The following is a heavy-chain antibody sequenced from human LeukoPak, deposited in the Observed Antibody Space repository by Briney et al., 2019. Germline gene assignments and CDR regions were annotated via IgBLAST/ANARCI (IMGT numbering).Heavy chain of an antibody. Sequence: GGSLRLSCTASAFTLTTYAMSWVRQAPGKGLEWVSTISIGGSTTFYADSVKGRFTISRDSSKNTLYLQMNSLKAEDTAIYYCAKGFSGSYSIFDCWGQGTLVTVSS. J-gene: IGHJ4*02. CDR3: AKGFSGSYSIFDC. V-gene: IGHV3-23*01. CDR1: AFTLTTYA. CDR2: ISIGGSTT. D-gene: IGHD1-26*01.